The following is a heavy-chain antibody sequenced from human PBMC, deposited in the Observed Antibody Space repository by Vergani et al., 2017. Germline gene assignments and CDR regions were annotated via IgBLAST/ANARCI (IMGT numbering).Heavy chain of an antibody. J-gene: IGHJ3*02. V-gene: IGHV3-15*01. CDR1: GFTFSNAW. Sequence: EVQLVESGGGLVKPGGSLRLSCAASGFTFSNAWMSWVRQAPGKGLEWVGRIKSKTDGGTTDYAAPVKGRFTISRDDSKNTLYLQMNSLKTEDTAVYYCTTDFPGYYDFWSGLPNNDAFDIWGQGTMVTVSS. D-gene: IGHD3-3*01. CDR2: IKSKTDGGTT. CDR3: TTDFPGYYDFWSGLPNNDAFDI.